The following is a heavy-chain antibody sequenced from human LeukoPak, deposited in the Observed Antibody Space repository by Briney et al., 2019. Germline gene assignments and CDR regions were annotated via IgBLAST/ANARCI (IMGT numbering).Heavy chain of an antibody. J-gene: IGHJ4*02. Sequence: SETLSLTCTVSGGSISSYYWSWIRQPPGKGLEWIGYIYYSGSTNYNPSLKSRVTISVDTSENQFSLKLSSVTAADTAVYYCARGRYSEIDYWGQGTLVTVSS. CDR3: ARGRYSEIDY. D-gene: IGHD1-1*01. V-gene: IGHV4-59*01. CDR1: GGSISSYY. CDR2: IYYSGST.